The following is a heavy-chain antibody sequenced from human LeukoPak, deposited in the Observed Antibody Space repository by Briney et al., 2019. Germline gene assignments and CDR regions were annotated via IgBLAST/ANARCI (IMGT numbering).Heavy chain of an antibody. Sequence: GGSLRLSCAASGFTFNSCGMHWVRQAPGKGLEWVANIKQDGSEKYYVDSVKGRFTISRDNAKNSLYLQMNSLRAEDTAVYYCARETGYSSSWYGGFFDYWGQGTLVTVSS. D-gene: IGHD6-13*01. J-gene: IGHJ4*02. CDR1: GFTFNSCG. CDR2: IKQDGSEK. V-gene: IGHV3-7*01. CDR3: ARETGYSSSWYGGFFDY.